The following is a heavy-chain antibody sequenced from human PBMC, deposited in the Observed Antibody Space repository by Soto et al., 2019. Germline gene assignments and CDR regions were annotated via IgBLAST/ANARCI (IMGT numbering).Heavy chain of an antibody. V-gene: IGHV3-74*01. J-gene: IGHJ4*02. CDR2: IKSDGSST. Sequence: EVQLVESGGGLVQPGGSLRLSCAASGFTFSSYWMHWVRQAPGKGLVWVSRIKSDGSSTAYADSVKGRFTISRDNAKNTLYLQMNSLRAEDTSVYDCAGAGIWGGYVLYFDCRGQGTLVTVSS. D-gene: IGHD5-12*01. CDR1: GFTFSSYW. CDR3: AGAGIWGGYVLYFDC.